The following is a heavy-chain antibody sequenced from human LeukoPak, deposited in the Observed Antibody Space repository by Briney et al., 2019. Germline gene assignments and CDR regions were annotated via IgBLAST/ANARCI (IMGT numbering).Heavy chain of an antibody. V-gene: IGHV5-51*01. J-gene: IGHJ5*02. CDR2: IYPADSDT. D-gene: IGHD2-21*02. Sequence: GESLKISCKASGYRFTTSWIGWVRQMPGKGLEWMGIIYPADSDTRYSPSFQGQVTISADKSISTAYLQWSSLKASDTAIYYCARPYRGADCPWGQGTLVTVSS. CDR1: GYRFTTSW. CDR3: ARPYRGADCP.